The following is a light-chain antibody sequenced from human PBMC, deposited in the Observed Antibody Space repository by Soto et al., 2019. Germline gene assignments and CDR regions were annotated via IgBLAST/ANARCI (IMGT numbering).Light chain of an antibody. CDR1: QSVSTY. CDR2: DAS. CDR3: QQSHDWFT. J-gene: IGKJ4*01. V-gene: IGKV3-11*01. Sequence: EIDLTQSPATLALSAGERATISCRASQSVSTYLAWYQQKAGQAPKLLIYDASNRATGIPARFSGSGSGTDFTLTIRSLQAEDFAVYYCQQSHDWFTFGGGTKVEIK.